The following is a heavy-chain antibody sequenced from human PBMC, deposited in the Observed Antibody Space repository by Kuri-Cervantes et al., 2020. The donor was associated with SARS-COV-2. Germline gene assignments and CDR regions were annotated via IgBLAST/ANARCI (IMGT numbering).Heavy chain of an antibody. V-gene: IGHV3-21*01. CDR2: ISSSSSYI. CDR3: ARGVGSYYYYYYMDV. CDR1: GFTFSMAW. Sequence: GESLKISCEASGFTFSMAWMNWVRQAPGKGLEWVSSISSSSSYIYYADSVKGRFTISRDNAKNSLYLQMNSLRAEDTAVYYCARGVGSYYYYYYMDVWGKGTTVTVSS. D-gene: IGHD3-10*01. J-gene: IGHJ6*03.